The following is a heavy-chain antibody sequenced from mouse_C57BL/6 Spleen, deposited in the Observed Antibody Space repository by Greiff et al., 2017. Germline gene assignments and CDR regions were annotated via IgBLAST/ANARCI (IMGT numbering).Heavy chain of an antibody. Sequence: VQLQQSGPVLVKPGASVKMSCKASGYTFTDYYMNWVKQSHGKSLEWIGVINPYNGGTSYNQKFKGKATLTVDKSSSTAYMELNSLTSEDSAVYYCARTYYYGGGAMDYWGQGTSVTVSS. J-gene: IGHJ4*01. CDR2: INPYNGGT. CDR1: GYTFTDYY. D-gene: IGHD1-1*01. CDR3: ARTYYYGGGAMDY. V-gene: IGHV1-19*01.